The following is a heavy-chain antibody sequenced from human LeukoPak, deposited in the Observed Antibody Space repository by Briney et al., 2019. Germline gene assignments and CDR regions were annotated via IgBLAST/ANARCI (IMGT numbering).Heavy chain of an antibody. CDR1: GGSISSYY. J-gene: IGHJ6*02. V-gene: IGHV4-59*12. D-gene: IGHD3-9*01. CDR3: ARLPRPHATYYDILTGQRSYYYGMDV. CDR2: IYYSGST. Sequence: SETLSLTCTVSGGSISSYYWSWIRQPPGKGLEWIGYIYYSGSTNYNPSLKSRVTISVDTSKNQFSLKLSSVTAADTAVYYCARLPRPHATYYDILTGQRSYYYGMDVWGQGTTVTVSS.